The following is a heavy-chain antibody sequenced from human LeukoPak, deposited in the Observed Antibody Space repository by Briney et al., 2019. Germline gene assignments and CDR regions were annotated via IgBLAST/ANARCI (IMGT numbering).Heavy chain of an antibody. D-gene: IGHD5-24*01. CDR2: ISYDGSNK. CDR3: ARPSGRWLQPDTYFDY. V-gene: IGHV3-30-3*01. CDR1: GFTFSSYA. J-gene: IGHJ4*02. Sequence: GGSLRLSCAASGFTFSSYAMHWVRQAPGKGLEWVAVISYDGSNKYYADSVKGRFTISRDNSKNMLYLQMNSLRAEGTAVYYCARPSGRWLQPDTYFDYWGQGTLVTVSS.